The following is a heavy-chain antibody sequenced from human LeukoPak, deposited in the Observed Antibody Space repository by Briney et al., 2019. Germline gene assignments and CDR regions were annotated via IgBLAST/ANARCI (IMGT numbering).Heavy chain of an antibody. V-gene: IGHV3-21*01. Sequence: GGSLRLSCAASGLTFDTFNMNWVRQAPGKGLEWVPSITSGGDYIYYADSVKGRFTTSRDNAKNSLSLQLNSLRVEDTAVYYCARGHYDVLAASYKWTPDYWGQGTLVTVSS. CDR3: ARGHYDVLAASYKWTPDY. D-gene: IGHD3-9*01. CDR2: ITSGGDYI. J-gene: IGHJ4*02. CDR1: GLTFDTFN.